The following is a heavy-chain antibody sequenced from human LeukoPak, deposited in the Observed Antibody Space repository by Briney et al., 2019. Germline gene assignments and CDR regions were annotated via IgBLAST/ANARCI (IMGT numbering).Heavy chain of an antibody. CDR1: GGTFSSYA. V-gene: IGHV1-69*05. CDR3: ARRHGSGSLSHWFDP. D-gene: IGHD3-10*01. CDR2: IIPIFGTA. J-gene: IGHJ5*02. Sequence: GASVKVSCKASGGTFSSYAISWVRQAPGQGLEWMGGIIPIFGTANYAQKFQGRVTITTDESTSTAYMELSSLRSEDTAVYYCARRHGSGSLSHWFDPWGQGNLVTVSS.